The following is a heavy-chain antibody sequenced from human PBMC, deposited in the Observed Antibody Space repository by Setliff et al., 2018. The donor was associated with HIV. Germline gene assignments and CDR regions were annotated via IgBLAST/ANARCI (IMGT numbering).Heavy chain of an antibody. V-gene: IGHV4-34*01. CDR2: INHSGST. J-gene: IGHJ6*03. D-gene: IGHD5-18*01. Sequence: SETLSLTCAVYGGSFSGYYWNWIRQPPGKGLEWIGEINHSGSTNYNPSLKSRVTISVDTSKNQFSLKLSSVTAADTAVYYCARGAIQLWLRSYYYMDVWGKGTTVTVS. CDR3: ARGAIQLWLRSYYYMDV. CDR1: GGSFSGYY.